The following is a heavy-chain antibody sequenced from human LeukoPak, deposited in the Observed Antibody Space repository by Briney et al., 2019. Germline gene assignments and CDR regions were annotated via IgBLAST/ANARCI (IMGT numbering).Heavy chain of an antibody. D-gene: IGHD3-22*01. V-gene: IGHV3-43D*03. CDR3: AKDLYDRTGYFYAPEY. CDR2: IDWNGGNT. Sequence: PGGSLRLSCAASGFTFSDYAIHWVRQVPGKGLEWVSLIDWNGGNTYYADSVKGRFTISRDNSKNSLYLQMNSLRPEDSGLYYCAKDLYDRTGYFYAPEYWGQGALVTVSS. CDR1: GFTFSDYA. J-gene: IGHJ4*02.